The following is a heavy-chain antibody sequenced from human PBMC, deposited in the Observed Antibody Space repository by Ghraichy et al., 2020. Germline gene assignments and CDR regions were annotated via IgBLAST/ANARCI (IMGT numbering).Heavy chain of an antibody. CDR2: MNHAGTS. J-gene: IGHJ4*02. V-gene: IGHV4-39*01. CDR1: GGSISDSNFY. CDR3: ARHRFFKGGEIDS. Sequence: SETLSLTCTVSGGSISDSNFYWGWIRQSPGKGLEWIGSMNHAGTSYETTSLKSRVSLSIDSFNSQFSLKLTSVTAADTAVYYCARHRFFKGGEIDSWGQGILVAVSS. D-gene: IGHD3-16*01.